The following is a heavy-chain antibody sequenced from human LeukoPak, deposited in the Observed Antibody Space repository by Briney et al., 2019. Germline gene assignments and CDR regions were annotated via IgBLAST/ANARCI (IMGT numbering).Heavy chain of an antibody. CDR1: GFTFSDYY. Sequence: GGSLRLSCAASGFTFSDYYMSWLRQAPGKGLEWVSYISSSGSTIYYADSVKGRFTISRDNAKNSLYLQMNSLRAEDTAVYYCARDLPPSIVAFDIWGQGTMVTVSS. D-gene: IGHD1-26*01. V-gene: IGHV3-11*01. CDR3: ARDLPPSIVAFDI. J-gene: IGHJ3*02. CDR2: ISSSGSTI.